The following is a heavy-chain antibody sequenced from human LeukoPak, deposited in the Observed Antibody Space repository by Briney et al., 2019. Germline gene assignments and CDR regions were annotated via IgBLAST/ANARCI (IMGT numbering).Heavy chain of an antibody. D-gene: IGHD3-22*01. CDR3: AAPFMYYYDSSGYYYYYGMDV. CDR1: GGSISSSSYY. Sequence: SETLSLTCTVSGGSISSSSYYWGWIRQPPGKGLEWIGSIYYSGSTYYNPSLKSRVTISVDTSKNQFSLKLSSVTAADTAVYYCAAPFMYYYDSSGYYYYYGMDVWGQGTTVTVSS. V-gene: IGHV4-39*01. CDR2: IYYSGST. J-gene: IGHJ6*02.